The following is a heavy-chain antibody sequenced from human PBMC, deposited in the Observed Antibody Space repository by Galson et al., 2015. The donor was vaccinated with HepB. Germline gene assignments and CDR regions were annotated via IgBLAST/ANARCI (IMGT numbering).Heavy chain of an antibody. D-gene: IGHD3-9*01. V-gene: IGHV1-2*06. CDR3: ARGGSTGYYNTWGRFDP. Sequence: SVKVSCKASGYTFTGYYMHWVRQAPGQGLEWMGRISPNSGGTNYAQKFQGRITMTRDTSISTVYMELRRLRSDDTAVYYCARGGSTGYYNTWGRFDPWGQGTLVTVSS. J-gene: IGHJ5*02. CDR2: ISPNSGGT. CDR1: GYTFTGYY.